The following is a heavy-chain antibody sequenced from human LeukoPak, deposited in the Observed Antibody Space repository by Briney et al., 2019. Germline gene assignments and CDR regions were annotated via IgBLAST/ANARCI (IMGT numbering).Heavy chain of an antibody. J-gene: IGHJ4*02. CDR3: ARATLDDYCSSTSCPLLDY. CDR1: GGTFSSYA. CDR2: IIPIFGTA. D-gene: IGHD2-2*01. V-gene: IGHV1-69*13. Sequence: GASVKVSCKASGGTFSSYAISWVRQAPGQGLEWMGGIIPIFGTANYAQKFQGRVTITADESTSTAYMELSSLRSEDTAVYYCARATLDDYCSSTSCPLLDYWGQGTLVTVSS.